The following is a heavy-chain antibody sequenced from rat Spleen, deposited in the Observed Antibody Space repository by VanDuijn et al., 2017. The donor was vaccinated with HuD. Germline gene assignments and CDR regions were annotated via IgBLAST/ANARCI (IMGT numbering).Heavy chain of an antibody. CDR3: TRDLDGYFDY. CDR1: GFSLTSNG. V-gene: IGHV2S12*01. D-gene: IGHD1-12*03. Sequence: QVQVKESGPGLVQPSQTLSLTCTVSGFSLTSNGVSWVRQPSGKGLEWIAAISSGGRTYYNSALKSRLSISRDTSKSQVFIKMHSVRTEDTAIYFCTRDLDGYFDYWGQGVIVTVSS. J-gene: IGHJ2*01. CDR2: ISSGGRT.